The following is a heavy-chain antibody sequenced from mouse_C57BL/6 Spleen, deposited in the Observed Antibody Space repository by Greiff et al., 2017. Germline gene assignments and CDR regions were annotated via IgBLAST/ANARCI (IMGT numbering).Heavy chain of an antibody. J-gene: IGHJ2*01. CDR2: IDPEDGET. CDR3: ARSSLYYGSSYNYFDY. CDR1: GFNIKDYY. D-gene: IGHD1-1*01. V-gene: IGHV14-2*01. Sequence: EVKLVESGAELVKPGASVKLSCTASGFNIKDYYMHWVKQRTEQGLEWIGRIDPEDGETKYAPKFQGKATITADTSSNTAYLQLSSLTSEDTAVYYCARSSLYYGSSYNYFDYWGQGTTLTVSS.